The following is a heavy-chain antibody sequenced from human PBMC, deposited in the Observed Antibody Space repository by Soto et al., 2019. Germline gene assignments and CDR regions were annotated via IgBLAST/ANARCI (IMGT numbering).Heavy chain of an antibody. J-gene: IGHJ5*02. CDR3: AALVGGYYDSSGYYLSVLKHRFEP. V-gene: IGHV5-51*01. CDR1: GYSFTSYL. D-gene: IGHD3-22*01. CDR2: IYPGDSDT. Sequence: GDSLKISCKGSGYSFTSYLIGWVRQMPGKGLEWMGIIYPGDSDTSYSPSFQGQVTISADKSISTAYLQWSSLNASDAAMYYGAALVGGYYDSSGYYLSVLKHRFEPGGQGALVTVPS.